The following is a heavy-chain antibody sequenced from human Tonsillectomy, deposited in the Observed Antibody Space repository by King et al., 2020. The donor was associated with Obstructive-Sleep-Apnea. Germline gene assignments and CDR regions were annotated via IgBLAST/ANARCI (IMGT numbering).Heavy chain of an antibody. Sequence: VQLVESGGGLVKPGGSLRLSCAASGFTFSKAWMRWVRQAPGKGVGGVGRFKSKINGGTIDYAAPVKGIFTISRDDSKNTLYLQMNSLKIEDTAIYYCSTEDDWGQGTLVTVSS. CDR1: GFTFSKAW. J-gene: IGHJ4*02. V-gene: IGHV3-15*01. CDR2: FKSKINGGTI. CDR3: STEDD.